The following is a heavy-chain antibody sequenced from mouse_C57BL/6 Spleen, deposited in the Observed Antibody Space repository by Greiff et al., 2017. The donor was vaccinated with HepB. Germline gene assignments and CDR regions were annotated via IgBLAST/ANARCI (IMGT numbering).Heavy chain of an antibody. V-gene: IGHV10-1*01. J-gene: IGHJ3*01. D-gene: IGHD2-5*01. CDR2: IRSKSNNYAT. Sequence: EAGGGLVQPKGSLKLSCVASGFRFNTYAMHWVRQAPGKGLEWVARIRSKSNNYATYYADSVKDRFTISRDDSESMLYLQMNNLKTEDTAMYYCVRPAYYSNYFAYWGQGTLVTVSA. CDR3: VRPAYYSNYFAY. CDR1: GFRFNTYA.